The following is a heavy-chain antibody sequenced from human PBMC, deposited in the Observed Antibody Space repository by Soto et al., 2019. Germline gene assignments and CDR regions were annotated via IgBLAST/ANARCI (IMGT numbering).Heavy chain of an antibody. J-gene: IGHJ6*02. CDR3: ARGAVVSPDHNIEALCYYGMDV. V-gene: IGHV1-69*17. Sequence: QVQLVQSGAEVKKPGSSVNVSCKASGGTFSIYAISWVRQAPGQGLAWMGGIIPIFAIINSAQQFQARLTIAADKSTSTAYMELISLRSEDTAVYYCARGAVVSPDHNIEALCYYGMDVWGQGTTVAVS. CDR2: IIPIFAII. CDR1: GGTFSIYA. D-gene: IGHD3-22*01.